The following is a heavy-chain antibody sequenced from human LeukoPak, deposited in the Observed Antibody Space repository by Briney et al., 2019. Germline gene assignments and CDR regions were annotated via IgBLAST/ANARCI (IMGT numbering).Heavy chain of an antibody. J-gene: IGHJ4*02. CDR2: ITGSGGST. CDR3: ARDRGSSSLIYFDY. V-gene: IGHV3-23*01. Sequence: GGSLRLSCGASGFTFSSYAMSWVRQAPGKGQEWVSGITGSGGSTYYADSVKGRFTVSRDNSKNTLYLQMNSLRVEDTAVYYCARDRGSSSLIYFDYCGQGTLVTVSS. D-gene: IGHD6-13*01. CDR1: GFTFSSYA.